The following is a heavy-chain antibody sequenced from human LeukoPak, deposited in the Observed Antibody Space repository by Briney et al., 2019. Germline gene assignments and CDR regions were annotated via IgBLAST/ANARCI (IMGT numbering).Heavy chain of an antibody. V-gene: IGHV4-30-2*01. CDR1: GGSISSGGYS. D-gene: IGHD3-16*02. J-gene: IGHJ4*02. CDR3: ARGALNDYVWGRYRYYFDY. CDR2: IYHSGST. Sequence: SETLSLTCAVSGGSISSGGYSWSWIRQPPGKGLEWIGYIYHSGSTYYNPSLKSRVTISVDRSNNQFSLKLSSVTAADTAVYYCARGALNDYVWGRYRYYFDYWGQGTLVTVSS.